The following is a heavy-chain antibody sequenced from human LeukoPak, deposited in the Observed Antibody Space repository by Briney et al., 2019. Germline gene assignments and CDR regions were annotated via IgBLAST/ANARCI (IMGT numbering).Heavy chain of an antibody. V-gene: IGHV3-21*01. CDR3: SSRRLGEGAFDT. D-gene: IGHD3-16*01. Sequence: PGGSLRLSCAASGFTFSNYWMHWVRQAPGKGLEWVSSISSSSSYIYYADSVKGRFTISRDNAKNSLYLQMNSLRAEDTAVYYCSSRRLGEGAFDTWGQGTMVTVSS. CDR1: GFTFSNYW. J-gene: IGHJ3*02. CDR2: ISSSSSYI.